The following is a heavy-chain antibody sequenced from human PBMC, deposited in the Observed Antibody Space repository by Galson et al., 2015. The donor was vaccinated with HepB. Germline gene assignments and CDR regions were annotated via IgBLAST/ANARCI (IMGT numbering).Heavy chain of an antibody. Sequence: SLRLSCAASGFTFSGSAMHWVRQASGKGLEWVGRIRSKANSYATAYAASVKGRFTISRDDSKNTAYLQMNSLKTEDTAVYYCRCVVYYYGMDVWGQGTTVTVSS. D-gene: IGHD2-15*01. CDR1: GFTFSGSA. CDR3: RCVVYYYGMDV. CDR2: IRSKANSYAT. V-gene: IGHV3-73*01. J-gene: IGHJ6*02.